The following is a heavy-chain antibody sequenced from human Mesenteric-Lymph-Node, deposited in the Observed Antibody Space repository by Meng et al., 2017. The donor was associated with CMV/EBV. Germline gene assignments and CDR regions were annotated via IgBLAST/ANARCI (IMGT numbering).Heavy chain of an antibody. CDR2: VSGSGGGT. J-gene: IGHJ6*02. CDR3: AKEFYDFWTDYYYYGLDV. Sequence: GGSLRLSCTVSGGSISSGDYYWSWVRQAPGKGLEWVSGVSGSGGGTEYADSVKGRFTISRDNSKNTLYLQMSSLRVEDTAIYYCAKEFYDFWTDYYYYGLDVWGQGTTVTVSS. CDR1: GGSISSGDYY. D-gene: IGHD3-3*01. V-gene: IGHV3-23*01.